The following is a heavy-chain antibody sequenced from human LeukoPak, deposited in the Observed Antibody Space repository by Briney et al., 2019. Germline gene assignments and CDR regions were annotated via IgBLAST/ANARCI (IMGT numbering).Heavy chain of an antibody. CDR1: GFTFNKHG. CDR2: IRNDGNDK. Sequence: PGGSLRLSCAASGFTFNKHGMHWVRQVPGKGLEWFSFIRNDGNDKYYADSVKGRFTISRDNAKNSLYLQMNSLRAEDTAVYYCAELGITMIGGVWGKGTTVTISS. D-gene: IGHD3-10*02. V-gene: IGHV3-30*02. J-gene: IGHJ6*04. CDR3: AELGITMIGGV.